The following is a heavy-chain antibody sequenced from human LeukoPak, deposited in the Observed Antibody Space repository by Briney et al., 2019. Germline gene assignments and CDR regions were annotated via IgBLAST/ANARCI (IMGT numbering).Heavy chain of an antibody. CDR3: ARDQYSSSWYGGGDAFDI. Sequence: SVKVSCKASGGTFSSYAISWVRQAPGQGLEWMGGIIPIFGTANYAQKFQRRVTITADESTSTAYMELSSRRSEDTAVYYCARDQYSSSWYGGGDAFDIWGQGTMVTVSS. V-gene: IGHV1-69*13. CDR1: GGTFSSYA. J-gene: IGHJ3*02. D-gene: IGHD6-13*01. CDR2: IIPIFGTA.